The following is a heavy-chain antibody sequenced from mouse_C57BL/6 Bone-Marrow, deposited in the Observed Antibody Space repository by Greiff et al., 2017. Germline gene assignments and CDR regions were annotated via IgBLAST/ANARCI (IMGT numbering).Heavy chain of an antibody. D-gene: IGHD1-1*01. Sequence: QVQLQQPGAELVRPGTSVKLSCKASGYTITSYWKNWVKPRTGKGLEWIGVIDPSDSYTNYTQQFKGKATLTVYTASSTAYMQLSSLTSEDSAVYYCARGRDYYGVYAMDYWGQGTSVTVSS. V-gene: IGHV1-59*01. J-gene: IGHJ4*01. CDR2: IDPSDSYT. CDR3: ARGRDYYGVYAMDY. CDR1: GYTITSYW.